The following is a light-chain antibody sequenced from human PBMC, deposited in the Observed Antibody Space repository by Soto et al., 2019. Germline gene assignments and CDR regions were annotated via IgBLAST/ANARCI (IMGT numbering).Light chain of an antibody. V-gene: IGLV2-14*01. J-gene: IGLJ3*02. Sequence: QSVLTQPASVSGSPGQSITISCTGTSSDVGGYNYVSWYQQHPGKAPKLIIYEVSNRPSGVSNRFSGSKSGNTASLTISGLRAEDEADYYCSSYSSSSINWVFGGGTKLTVL. CDR2: EVS. CDR1: SSDVGGYNY. CDR3: SSYSSSSINWV.